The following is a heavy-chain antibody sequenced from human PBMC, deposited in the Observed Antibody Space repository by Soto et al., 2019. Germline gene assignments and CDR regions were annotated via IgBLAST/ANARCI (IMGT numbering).Heavy chain of an antibody. CDR1: GFTVSSNY. D-gene: IGHD1-26*01. J-gene: IGHJ3*02. V-gene: IGHV3-53*01. CDR2: IYSGGST. CDR3: ASTRGSYEESPGYAFDI. Sequence: GGSLRLSCAASGFTVSSNYMSWVRQAPGEGLEWVSVIYSGGSTYYADSVQGRFTISRDNSKNTPYLHMNSLSAEDTAVYYCASTRGSYEESPGYAFDIWGQGTLVTVSS.